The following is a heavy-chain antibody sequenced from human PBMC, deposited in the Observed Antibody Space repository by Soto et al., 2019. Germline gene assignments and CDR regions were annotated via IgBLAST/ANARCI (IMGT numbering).Heavy chain of an antibody. J-gene: IGHJ4*02. D-gene: IGHD2-15*01. Sequence: ASVKVSCQTSGYTFTTFDINWVRQATGQGLEWMGWMNPESGTTGYAQKFQGRVTMTRNTSISTAYMELSSLTSEDTAIYYCARGQIERGGYCSGSTCYTDYWGQGTLVTVSS. CDR2: MNPESGTT. CDR1: GYTFTTFD. V-gene: IGHV1-8*01. CDR3: ARGQIERGGYCSGSTCYTDY.